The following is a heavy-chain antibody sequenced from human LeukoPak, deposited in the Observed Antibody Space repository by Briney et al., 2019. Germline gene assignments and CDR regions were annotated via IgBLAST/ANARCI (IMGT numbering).Heavy chain of an antibody. J-gene: IGHJ4*02. CDR2: IIPVLGIA. Sequence: SVKVSCKASGGTFSSYAISWVRQAPGQGLEWMGRIIPVLGIANYAQKFQGRVTITADKSTSTAYMELSSLRSEDTAVYYCARDAYDSSGYYQQSDYWGQGTLVTVSS. D-gene: IGHD3-22*01. CDR1: GGTFSSYA. V-gene: IGHV1-69*04. CDR3: ARDAYDSSGYYQQSDY.